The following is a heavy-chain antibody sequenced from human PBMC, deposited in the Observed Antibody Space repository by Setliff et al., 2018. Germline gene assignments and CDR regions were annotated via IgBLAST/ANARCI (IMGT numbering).Heavy chain of an antibody. D-gene: IGHD3-22*01. CDR3: ARYDSSGYSENYYFDY. J-gene: IGHJ4*02. Sequence: SETLSLTCTVSGGSISTTVYYWGWIRQPPGKGLEWIGCVYYSGNTYYSPSLKSRVTMFVDTSKNQFSLMLYSVTAADTAIYYRARYDSSGYSENYYFDYWGQGTLVTVSS. V-gene: IGHV4-39*07. CDR2: VYYSGNT. CDR1: GGSISTTVYY.